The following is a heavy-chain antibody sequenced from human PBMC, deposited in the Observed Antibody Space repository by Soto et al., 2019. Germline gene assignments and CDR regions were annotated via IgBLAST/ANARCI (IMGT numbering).Heavy chain of an antibody. CDR1: GFTFSSYS. CDR3: ARGDPYYFDY. V-gene: IGHV3-21*01. J-gene: IGHJ4*02. Sequence: EVQLVESGGGLVKPGGSLRLSCAASGFTFSSYSMNWVRQAPGKGLEWVSSISSSSSYIYYADSVKGRFTISRDNDKNSLYLQMNSMRAEDTAVYYCARGDPYYFDYWGQGTLVTVSS. CDR2: ISSSSSYI.